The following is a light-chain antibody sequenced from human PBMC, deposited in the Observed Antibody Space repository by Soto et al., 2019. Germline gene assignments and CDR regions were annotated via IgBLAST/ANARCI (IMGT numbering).Light chain of an antibody. CDR2: DTS. J-gene: IGKJ2*01. CDR3: QQRSDWPRT. CDR1: QSVSSS. V-gene: IGKV3-11*01. Sequence: EIVLTQSPATLSLSPGERATLSCRASQSVSSSLAWYQQKPGQAPGLLIYDTSKRATGIPARFSGSGSGTDFPLTISSLEPEDFAVYYCQQRSDWPRTFGQGTKLEVK.